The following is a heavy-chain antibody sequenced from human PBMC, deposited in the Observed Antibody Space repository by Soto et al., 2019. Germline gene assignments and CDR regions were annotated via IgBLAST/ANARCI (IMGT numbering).Heavy chain of an antibody. V-gene: IGHV3-9*01. D-gene: IGHD6-19*01. Sequence: EVQLVESGGGLVQPGRSLRLSCAASGFTGDDYAMHWVRQAPGKGLEWVSGISWNSGSIGYADSVKGRFTISRDNAKNSLYLQMNRLRAEDTALYYCAKGSSGWYAGFDYWGQGTLVTVSS. CDR3: AKGSSGWYAGFDY. CDR2: ISWNSGSI. CDR1: GFTGDDYA. J-gene: IGHJ4*02.